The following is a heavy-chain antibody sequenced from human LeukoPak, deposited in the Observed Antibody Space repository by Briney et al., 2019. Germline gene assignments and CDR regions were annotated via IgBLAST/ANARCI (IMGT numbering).Heavy chain of an antibody. D-gene: IGHD4-23*01. CDR2: IYYSGST. CDR1: GGSISRNNYY. V-gene: IGHV4-39*01. Sequence: SETLSLTCTVSGGSISRNNYYWGWIRQPPGKGLEWIGSIYYSGSTYYNPSLKSRLTISVDTSRTQFSLNLGSVTAADTAVCYCARHSPVPTVVTPGLIDYWGQGTLVTVSS. J-gene: IGHJ4*02. CDR3: ARHSPVPTVVTPGLIDY.